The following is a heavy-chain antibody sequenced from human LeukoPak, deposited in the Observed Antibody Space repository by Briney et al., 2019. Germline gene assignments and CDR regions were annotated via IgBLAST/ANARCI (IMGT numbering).Heavy chain of an antibody. D-gene: IGHD1-26*01. Sequence: GGSLRLSCAASGLTVSSNYMSWVRQAPGKGLEWVSVIYSGGSTYYADSVKGRFTISRDNSKNTLYLQMNSLRAEDTAVYYCARSGSGSNGFDYWGQGTLVTVSS. J-gene: IGHJ4*02. CDR3: ARSGSGSNGFDY. CDR2: IYSGGST. CDR1: GLTVSSNY. V-gene: IGHV3-53*01.